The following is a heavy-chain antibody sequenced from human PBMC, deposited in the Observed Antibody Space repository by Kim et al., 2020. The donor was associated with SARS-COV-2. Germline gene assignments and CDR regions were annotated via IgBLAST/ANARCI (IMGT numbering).Heavy chain of an antibody. J-gene: IGHJ1*01. CDR1: RFTFSAYA. CDR3: AKHFGSSGSEFQH. CDR2: ISGSDGST. Sequence: GGSLRLSCAASRFTFSAYAMSWVRQAPGKGLEWVSGISGSDGSTYYADSVKGRFIISRDNSKNTLHLQMNSLRAEDTAVYYCAKHFGSSGSEFQHWGQGTLVTVSS. V-gene: IGHV3-23*01. D-gene: IGHD3-22*01.